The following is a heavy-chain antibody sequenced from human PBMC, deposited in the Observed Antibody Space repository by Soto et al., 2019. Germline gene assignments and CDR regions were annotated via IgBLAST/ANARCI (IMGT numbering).Heavy chain of an antibody. CDR3: AREPHLNSPSDAFDL. D-gene: IGHD1-7*01. CDR1: GYNFIAQN. CDR2: MNPNSGGS. Sequence: QVHLVQSGAEVKKPGASVKVSCMASGYNFIAQNIHWVRQAPGLGLEWMGKMNPNSGGSDCTQEFQGRVTETRDTSISTVYREVTSLKSDDTAVYYCAREPHLNSPSDAFDLEGQGTMVIVSS. J-gene: IGHJ3*01. V-gene: IGHV1-2*02.